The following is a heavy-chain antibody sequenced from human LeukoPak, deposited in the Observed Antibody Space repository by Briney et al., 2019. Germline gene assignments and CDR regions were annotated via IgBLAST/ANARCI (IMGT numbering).Heavy chain of an antibody. D-gene: IGHD6-13*01. CDR3: ARSPSLAAAVNPRSGYYYYMDV. J-gene: IGHJ6*03. V-gene: IGHV4-39*07. CDR2: IYHSGST. Sequence: SETLSLTCTVSGGSISSGSYYWGWIRQPPGKGLEWIGSIYHSGSTYYNPSLKSRVTISVDTSKNQFSLKLSSVTAADTAVYYCARSPSLAAAVNPRSGYYYYMDVWGKGTTVTVSS. CDR1: GGSISSGSYY.